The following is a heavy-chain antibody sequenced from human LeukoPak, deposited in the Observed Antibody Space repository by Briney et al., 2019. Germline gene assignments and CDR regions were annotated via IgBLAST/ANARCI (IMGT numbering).Heavy chain of an antibody. Sequence: GGSLRLSCAASGFTFRNYSMNWVRQAPGKGLEWVSSITNSGSFIYYADSVKGRFTISRDNAKNSLYLQMNSLRAEDTAVYYCARDRDIVPTIAPFDYWGQGTLVTVSS. V-gene: IGHV3-21*01. CDR3: ARDRDIVPTIAPFDY. CDR2: ITNSGSFI. D-gene: IGHD5-12*01. CDR1: GFTFRNYS. J-gene: IGHJ4*02.